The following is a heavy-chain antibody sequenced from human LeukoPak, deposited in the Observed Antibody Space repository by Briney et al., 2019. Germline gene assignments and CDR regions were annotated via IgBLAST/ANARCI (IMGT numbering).Heavy chain of an antibody. CDR2: IKEDGSEK. J-gene: IGHJ5*02. CDR3: VRGGSYTFDP. CDR1: GFTLSLYW. V-gene: IGHV3-7*01. Sequence: GGSLRLSCSASGFTLSLYWMTWVRQAPGKGLEWVASIKEDGSEKSYVDSVKGRFTISGDNAKNSLYLQMNSLGAEDTAVYYCVRGGSYTFDPWGQGILVTVSS. D-gene: IGHD1-26*01.